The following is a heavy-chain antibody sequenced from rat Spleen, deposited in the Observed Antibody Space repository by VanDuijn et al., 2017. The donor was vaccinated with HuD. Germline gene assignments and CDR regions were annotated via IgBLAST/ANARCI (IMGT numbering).Heavy chain of an antibody. V-gene: IGHV5-29*01. CDR2: ITNTGGST. CDR3: TREDYYSS. D-gene: IGHD1-2*01. CDR1: GFTFSDYG. Sequence: EVQLVESGGGLVQPGRSLKLSCAASGFTFSDYGMAWVRQAPTKGLEWVASITNTGGSTYYPDSVKGRFTISRDNAKSTLYLQMNSLRSEDTATYYCTREDYYSSWGQGVMVTVSS. J-gene: IGHJ2*01.